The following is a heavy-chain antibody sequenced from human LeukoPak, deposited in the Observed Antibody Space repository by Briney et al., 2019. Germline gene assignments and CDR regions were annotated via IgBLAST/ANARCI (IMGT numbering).Heavy chain of an antibody. Sequence: SETLSLTCAVYGGPFSYYYWSWIRQPPGKGLEWIGEINHSGSANYNPSLKSRVTISVDTSKNQFSLKLNSVTAADTAVYYCASGGYDSGCYYYWGQGTLVTVSS. J-gene: IGHJ4*02. CDR3: ASGGYDSGCYYY. V-gene: IGHV4-34*01. CDR2: INHSGSA. CDR1: GGPFSYYY. D-gene: IGHD6-19*01.